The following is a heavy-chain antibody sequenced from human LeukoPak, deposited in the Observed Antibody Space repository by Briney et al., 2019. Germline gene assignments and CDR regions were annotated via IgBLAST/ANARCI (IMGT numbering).Heavy chain of an antibody. V-gene: IGHV3-30*12. D-gene: IGHD1-26*01. J-gene: IGHJ2*01. CDR1: GFSFSSYG. Sequence: PGGSLRLSCAASGFSFSSYGMHWLRQAPGKGLEWVAFISYGGSNKFYADSVKGRFTISRDNSKDTLYLQMNSLRAEDTAVYYCAKRAMWDLYWYFDLWGRGTLVTVSS. CDR3: AKRAMWDLYWYFDL. CDR2: ISYGGSNK.